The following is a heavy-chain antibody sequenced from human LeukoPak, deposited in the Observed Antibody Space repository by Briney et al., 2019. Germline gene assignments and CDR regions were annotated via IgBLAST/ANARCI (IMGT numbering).Heavy chain of an antibody. V-gene: IGHV1-69*06. D-gene: IGHD6-6*01. Sequence: SVKVSCKASGGTFSSYAISWVRQAPGQGLEWMGGTIPIFGTANYAQKFQGRVTITADKSTSTAYMELSSLRSEDTAVYYCASLGVEHSSSYRYFDYWGQGTLVTVSS. J-gene: IGHJ4*02. CDR1: GGTFSSYA. CDR3: ASLGVEHSSSYRYFDY. CDR2: TIPIFGTA.